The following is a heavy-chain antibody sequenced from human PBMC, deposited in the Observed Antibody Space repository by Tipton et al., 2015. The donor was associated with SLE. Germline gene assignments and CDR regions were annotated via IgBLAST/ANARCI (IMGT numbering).Heavy chain of an antibody. CDR3: ARARRTTSSHFDY. CDR1: GASTNTKY. V-gene: IGHV4-59*06. Sequence: TLSLTCTVSGASTNTKYWTWIRQSPGKGLEWIGYIYHTGSTYYNPSLESRLTISIDTSKNQFSLRLTSMTPADTALYYCARARRTTSSHFDYWGQGTLVTVSS. D-gene: IGHD1-14*01. J-gene: IGHJ4*02. CDR2: IYHTGST.